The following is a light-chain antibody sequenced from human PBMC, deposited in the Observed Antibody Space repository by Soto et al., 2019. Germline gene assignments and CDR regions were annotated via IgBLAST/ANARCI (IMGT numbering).Light chain of an antibody. CDR1: SSNIGNNA. Sequence: QSVLTQPPSVSEAPRQRVTISCSGSSSNIGNNAVNWYQQLPGKAPKLLIYYDDLLPSGVSDRFSGSKSGTSASLAISGLQSEDEADNYCAAWDDSLNGPVFGGGTKLTVL. CDR3: AAWDDSLNGPV. CDR2: YDD. J-gene: IGLJ2*01. V-gene: IGLV1-36*01.